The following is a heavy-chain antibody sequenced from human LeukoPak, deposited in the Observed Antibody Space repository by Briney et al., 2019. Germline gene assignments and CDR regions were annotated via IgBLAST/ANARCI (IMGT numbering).Heavy chain of an antibody. Sequence: GGSLRLSCAASGFTFDNYAMHWVRQAPGKGLEWVSLISGGGSSTSYADSVKGRFTISRDNNKASLYLQMNSLTTEDTALYYCAKVLGSSSWYSLGSWGQGTLVTVSS. V-gene: IGHV3-43*02. CDR3: AKVLGSSSWYSLGS. J-gene: IGHJ5*02. D-gene: IGHD6-13*01. CDR2: ISGGGSST. CDR1: GFTFDNYA.